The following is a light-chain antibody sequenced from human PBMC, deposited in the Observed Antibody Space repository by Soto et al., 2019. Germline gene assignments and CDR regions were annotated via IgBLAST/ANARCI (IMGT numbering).Light chain of an antibody. CDR3: QQSFSKFLYT. V-gene: IGKV1-39*01. CDR2: AAS. J-gene: IGKJ2*01. CDR1: QRINSY. Sequence: DIQMTQSPMSLSASVGDRVTITCRASQRINSYLNWYQQKPGKAPKLLIYAASSLQSGVPSRFSGSGSGTDFTITISSLQPEDFATYYCQQSFSKFLYTFGQGTKLEIK.